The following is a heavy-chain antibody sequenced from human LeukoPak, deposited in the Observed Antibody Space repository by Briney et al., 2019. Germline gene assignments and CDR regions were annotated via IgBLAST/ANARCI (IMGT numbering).Heavy chain of an antibody. D-gene: IGHD3-3*01. V-gene: IGHV4-39*01. J-gene: IGHJ4*02. CDR2: IYYSGST. CDR1: GGSISSSNYY. Sequence: PSETLSLTCSLSGGSISSSNYYWGWIRQPPGKGLEWIVSIYYSGSTYHNPSLKSRVTISVDTSKNQFFLKLSSVTAADTAVYYCARHVGGSRYYDFWSGFYTDYWGQGSLVTVSS. CDR3: ARHVGGSRYYDFWSGFYTDY.